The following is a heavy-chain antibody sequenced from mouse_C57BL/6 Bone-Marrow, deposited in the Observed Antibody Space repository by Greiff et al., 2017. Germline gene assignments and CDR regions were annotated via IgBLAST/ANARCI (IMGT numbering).Heavy chain of an antibody. D-gene: IGHD2-3*01. CDR1: GYTFTSYW. CDR3: ARCAYDVPWSFDV. CDR2: IHPNSGST. J-gene: IGHJ1*03. V-gene: IGHV1-64*01. Sequence: QVQLQQPGAELVKPGASVKLSCKASGYTFTSYWMHWVKQRPGQGLEWIGMIHPNSGSTNYNEKFKSKATLTVDKSSSTACMQRSSLTSEDSAVYYCARCAYDVPWSFDVGGTGTTVTVSS.